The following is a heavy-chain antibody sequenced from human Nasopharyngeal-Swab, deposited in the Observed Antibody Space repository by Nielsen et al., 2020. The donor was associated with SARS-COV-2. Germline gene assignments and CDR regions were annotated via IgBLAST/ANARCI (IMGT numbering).Heavy chain of an antibody. J-gene: IGHJ6*02. CDR2: ISSSGSTI. CDR3: AKGGITMIGRGMDV. Sequence: GESLKISCAASGFTFSDYYMSWIRQAPGKGLEWVSYISSSGSTIYYADSVKGRFTISRDNSKNTLYLQMNSLRAEDTAVYYCAKGGITMIGRGMDVWGQGTTVTVSS. CDR1: GFTFSDYY. V-gene: IGHV3-11*01. D-gene: IGHD3-22*01.